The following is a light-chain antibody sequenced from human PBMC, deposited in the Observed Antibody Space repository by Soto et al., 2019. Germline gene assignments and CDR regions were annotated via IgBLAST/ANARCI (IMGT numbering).Light chain of an antibody. CDR2: GAS. J-gene: IGKJ2*01. CDR1: QSIDSSY. Sequence: EIELTQSPGTLSLSPGERVTLSCRASQSIDSSYLAWYQQKPGQAPRLLMYGASSRVTGTPDRFSGSGSGTDFNLTISRLEPEDFAVYYCQQYGNSQYTFGQGTKLEIK. V-gene: IGKV3-20*01. CDR3: QQYGNSQYT.